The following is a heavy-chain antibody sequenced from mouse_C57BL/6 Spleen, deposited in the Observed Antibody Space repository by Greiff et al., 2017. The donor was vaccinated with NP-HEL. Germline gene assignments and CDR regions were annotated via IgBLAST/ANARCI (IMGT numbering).Heavy chain of an antibody. V-gene: IGHV2-2*01. CDR2: IWSGGST. CDR1: GFSFTSYG. CDR3: ARNRYYFDY. Sequence: VHLVESGPGLVQPSQSLSITCTVSGFSFTSYGVHWVRQSPGKGLEWLGVIWSGGSTDYNAAFISRLGISNDNYKRQVFFKLNSPQADDTAIYYCARNRYYFDYWGQGTTLTVSS. J-gene: IGHJ2*01.